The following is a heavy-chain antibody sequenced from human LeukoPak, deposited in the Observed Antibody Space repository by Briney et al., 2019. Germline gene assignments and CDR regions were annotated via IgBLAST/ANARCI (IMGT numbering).Heavy chain of an antibody. D-gene: IGHD4-17*01. Sequence: SETLSLTCTVSGGSISSYYWSWIRQPPGKGLEWIGYIYYSGSTNYSPSLKSRVTISVDTSKNQFSLKLSSVTAADTAVYYCARDSTVSYYGMDVWGQGTTVTVSS. CDR2: IYYSGST. CDR3: ARDSTVSYYGMDV. J-gene: IGHJ6*02. CDR1: GGSISSYY. V-gene: IGHV4-59*01.